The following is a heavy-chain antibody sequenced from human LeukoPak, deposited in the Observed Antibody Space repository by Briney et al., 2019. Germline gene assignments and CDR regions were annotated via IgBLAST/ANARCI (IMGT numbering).Heavy chain of an antibody. J-gene: IGHJ4*02. CDR1: GYTFTSYG. CDR2: ISAYNGNT. D-gene: IGHD3-3*01. Sequence: GASVSVSCRASGYTFTSYGISWVRQAPGQGREGMGWISAYNGNTNYAQKLQVRVPMTTDTSTSTAYMELRSLRSDDTAVYSCARHNRISNTKYDFWRGDYWGQGTLVTVSS. CDR3: ARHNRISNTKYDFWRGDY. V-gene: IGHV1-18*01.